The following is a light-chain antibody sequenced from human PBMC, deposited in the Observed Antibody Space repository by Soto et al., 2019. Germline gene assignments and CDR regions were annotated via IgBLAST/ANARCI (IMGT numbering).Light chain of an antibody. CDR3: CLYTASYSV. V-gene: IGLV2-11*01. Sequence: QSALTQPRSVSGSPGQSVAISCTRTSSDVGTFDFVSWYQQHPGKAPKLMLYDVTKRPSGVPDRFSGSKSGDTASLAISGLQAEDEADYYCCLYTASYSVFGGGTKLTVL. J-gene: IGLJ3*02. CDR2: DVT. CDR1: SSDVGTFDF.